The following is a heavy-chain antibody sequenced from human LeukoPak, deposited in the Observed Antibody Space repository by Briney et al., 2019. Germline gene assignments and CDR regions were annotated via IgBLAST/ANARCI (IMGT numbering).Heavy chain of an antibody. D-gene: IGHD3-10*02. CDR2: ISLNGGAT. CDR3: VQSITMFIG. CDR1: GFTLDEYG. Sequence: GGSLRLSCVASGFTLDEYGMSWVRQAQGKGLEWVSGISLNGGATGYADSVKGRFTISRDNDKNSLYLQMNSLRAEDTALYYCVQSITMFIGWGQGTLVTVSS. J-gene: IGHJ4*02. V-gene: IGHV3-20*04.